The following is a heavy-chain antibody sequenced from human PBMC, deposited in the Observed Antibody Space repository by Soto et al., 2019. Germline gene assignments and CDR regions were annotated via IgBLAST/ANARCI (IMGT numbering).Heavy chain of an antibody. CDR2: IIPIFGTA. J-gene: IGHJ6*02. CDR1: GGTFSSHA. Sequence: SVKVSCKXSGGTFSSHAISWVRQAPGQGLEWMGGIIPIFGTANYAQKFQGRVTITADESTSTAYMELSSLRSEDTAVYYCARDRGDYRVYYYGMDVWGQGTTVTVCS. V-gene: IGHV1-69*13. CDR3: ARDRGDYRVYYYGMDV. D-gene: IGHD4-17*01.